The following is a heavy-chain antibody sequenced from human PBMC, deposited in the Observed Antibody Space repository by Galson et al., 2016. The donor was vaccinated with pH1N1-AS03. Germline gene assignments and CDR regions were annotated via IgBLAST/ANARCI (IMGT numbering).Heavy chain of an antibody. CDR2: INWNSGTI. V-gene: IGHV3-9*01. CDR3: ACGIGWFRGFDY. J-gene: IGHJ4*02. Sequence: SLRLSCAASGFIFDDYAMHWVRQAPGKGLEWVSGINWNSGTIAYADSVKGRFTISRDNAKNSLYLQMNSLRAEDTALYYCACGIGWFRGFDYWGQGTFITVSS. D-gene: IGHD3-10*01. CDR1: GFIFDDYA.